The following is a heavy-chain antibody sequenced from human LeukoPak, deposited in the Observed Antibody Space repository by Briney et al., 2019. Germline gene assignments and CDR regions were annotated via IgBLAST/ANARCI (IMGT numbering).Heavy chain of an antibody. CDR3: ARDRRSEDAFDI. Sequence: GSLGLSYGASGFPFSSYSMNWVRPAPGKGLEWVSYISSSSSTIYYADSVKGRFTISRDNTKNSLYLQMNSLRAEDTAVYYCARDRRSEDAFDIWGQGTMVTVSS. CDR1: GFPFSSYS. J-gene: IGHJ3*02. V-gene: IGHV3-48*01. D-gene: IGHD2-15*01. CDR2: ISSSSSTI.